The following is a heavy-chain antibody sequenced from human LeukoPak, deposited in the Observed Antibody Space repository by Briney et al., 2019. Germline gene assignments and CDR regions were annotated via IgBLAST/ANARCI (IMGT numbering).Heavy chain of an antibody. V-gene: IGHV3-11*01. CDR1: GFTFSDYY. D-gene: IGHD2/OR15-2a*01. J-gene: IGHJ4*02. Sequence: PGRSLRLSCAASGFTFSDYYMNWIRPAPGKGLEWVAHISSAGNTVYYADSVNGRFTISRDNVKESLYLQMNSLRAEDTAVYYCTRGVFSDLWGQGTLVTVSS. CDR2: ISSAGNTV. CDR3: TRGVFSDL.